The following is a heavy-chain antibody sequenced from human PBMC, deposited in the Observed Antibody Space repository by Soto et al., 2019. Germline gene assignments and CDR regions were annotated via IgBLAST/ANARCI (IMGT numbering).Heavy chain of an antibody. CDR1: GFDFNSNS. CDR3: TSSTSPDAY. J-gene: IGHJ4*02. D-gene: IGHD2-2*01. Sequence: EVQLVDSGGGLVQPGGSLRLSCVVSGFDFNSNSMNWVRQAPGKGLEWISYINRGSTSVFYADSVKGRFTISRDNAKNSLHLQMNSLRAEDTAVYYCTSSTSPDAYWGQGTLVTVSS. V-gene: IGHV3-48*01. CDR2: INRGSTSV.